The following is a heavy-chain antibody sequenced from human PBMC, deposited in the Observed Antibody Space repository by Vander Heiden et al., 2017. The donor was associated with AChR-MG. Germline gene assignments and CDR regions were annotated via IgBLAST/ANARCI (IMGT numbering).Heavy chain of an antibody. CDR1: GFRFSSYA. CDR2: ISYDGSNK. CDR3: ARDGCTNGVCYWGIFDY. V-gene: IGHV3-30-3*01. D-gene: IGHD2-8*01. Sequence: QVQLVESGGGVVQPGRSLRLSCAASGFRFSSYAMHWVRQAPGKGLEWVAVISYDGSNKYYADSVKGRFTISRDNSKNTLYLQMNSLRAEDTAVYYCARDGCTNGVCYWGIFDYWGQGTLVTVSS. J-gene: IGHJ4*02.